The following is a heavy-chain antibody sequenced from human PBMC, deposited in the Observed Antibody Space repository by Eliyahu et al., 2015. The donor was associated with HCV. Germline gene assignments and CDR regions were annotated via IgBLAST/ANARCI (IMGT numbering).Heavy chain of an antibody. CDR1: GFPVSNSY. J-gene: IGHJ4*02. CDR3: AGAFGDLIYDY. CDR2: XFAGGDT. Sequence: EVQLVESGGGLXQPGGSLRLSCAASGFPVSNSYMSWIRXPPGKGLXWVXVXFAGGDTYYADSVKGRFTISRDSSKNTLYLQMDSLRAXDTAIYYCAGAFGDLIYDYWGRGSLVTVSS. D-gene: IGHD3-10*01. V-gene: IGHV3-53*03.